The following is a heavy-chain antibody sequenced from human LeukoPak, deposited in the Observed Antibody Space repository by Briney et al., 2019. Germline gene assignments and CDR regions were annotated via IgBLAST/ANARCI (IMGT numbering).Heavy chain of an antibody. CDR1: GFTFSSYA. CDR3: AGRNYDLYYFDY. CDR2: IYYSGST. J-gene: IGHJ4*02. V-gene: IGHV4-31*02. Sequence: LRLSCAASGFTFSSYAMSWIRRHPGKGLEWIGYIYYSGSTYYNPSLKSRVTISVDTSKKQFSLKLSSVTAADTAVYYCAGRNYDLYYFDYWGQGTLVTVSS. D-gene: IGHD1-7*01.